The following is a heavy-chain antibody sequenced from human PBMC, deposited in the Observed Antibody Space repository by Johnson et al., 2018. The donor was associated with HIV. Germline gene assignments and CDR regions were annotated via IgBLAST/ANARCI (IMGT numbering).Heavy chain of an antibody. CDR2: IKSKTDGGTT. CDR3: TTSVTIVGVVSLDAFDI. CDR1: GFTFSNAW. V-gene: IGHV3-15*01. J-gene: IGHJ3*02. Sequence: VQLVESGGGLVKPGGSLRLSCAASGFTFSNAWMSWVRQAPGKGLEWVGRIKSKTDGGTTDYASPVKCRFIISKDDSKNTLYLQMNSLRTEDTAVYYCTTSVTIVGVVSLDAFDIWGQGTMVTVSS. D-gene: IGHD3-3*01.